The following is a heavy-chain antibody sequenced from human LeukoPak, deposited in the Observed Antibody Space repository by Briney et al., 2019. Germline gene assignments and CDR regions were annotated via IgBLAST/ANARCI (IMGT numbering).Heavy chain of an antibody. CDR2: IIPIFGTA. Sequence: ASVKVSCKASGGTFSSYAISWVRQAPGQGLEWMGGIIPIFGTANYAQKFQGRVTITTDESTSTAYMELSSLRSEDTAVYYCAVGGIAAQKTARPAGFDYWGQGTLVTVSS. V-gene: IGHV1-69*05. J-gene: IGHJ4*02. D-gene: IGHD6-13*01. CDR1: GGTFSSYA. CDR3: AVGGIAAQKTARPAGFDY.